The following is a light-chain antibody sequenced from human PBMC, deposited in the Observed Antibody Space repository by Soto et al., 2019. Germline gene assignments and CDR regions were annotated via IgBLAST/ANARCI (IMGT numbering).Light chain of an antibody. V-gene: IGKV3-11*01. J-gene: IGKJ4*01. CDR3: QHRSSWPIT. CDR1: QSVSSY. Sequence: EIVLTQSPATLSLSPGERATLSCRASQSVSSYVVWYQQKPGQAPRLLIYDASNRATGIPARFSGSGSGTDFTLTISSLEPEDFAVYYCQHRSSWPITFGGGTKVEIK. CDR2: DAS.